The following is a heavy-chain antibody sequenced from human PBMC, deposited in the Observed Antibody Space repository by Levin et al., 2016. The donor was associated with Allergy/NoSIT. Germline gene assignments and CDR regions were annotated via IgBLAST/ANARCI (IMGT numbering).Heavy chain of an antibody. J-gene: IGHJ5*02. Sequence: WVRQAPGQGLEWMGWMNPNSSKTGYAQKFQGRVTLTRNTSINTAYMELSNLRSEDTAVYYCARGAGSSSWYNWFDPWGQGTLVTVSS. CDR2: MNPNSSKT. V-gene: IGHV1-8*01. D-gene: IGHD6-13*01. CDR3: ARGAGSSSWYNWFDP.